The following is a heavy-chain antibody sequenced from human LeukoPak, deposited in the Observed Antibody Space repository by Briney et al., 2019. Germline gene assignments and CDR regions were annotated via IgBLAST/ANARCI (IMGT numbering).Heavy chain of an antibody. J-gene: IGHJ3*02. V-gene: IGHV3-13*01. CDR3: IRGGIQVSGIDAFDI. Sequence: PGGSLRLSCAASGFTFSSYDMHWVRQAPERGLEWVSAIGIAGDTYYPDSVKGRFTISRENAKNSMYLQMNSLKDGDTAVYYCIRGGIQVSGIDAFDIWGQGTMVTVSS. CDR1: GFTFSSYD. CDR2: IGIAGDT. D-gene: IGHD5/OR15-5a*01.